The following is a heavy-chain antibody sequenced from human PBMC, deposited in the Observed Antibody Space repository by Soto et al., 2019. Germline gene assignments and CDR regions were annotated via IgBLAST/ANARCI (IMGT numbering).Heavy chain of an antibody. D-gene: IGHD2-2*01. CDR1: GFTFSSYG. J-gene: IGHJ6*03. Sequence: GGSLRLSCAASGFTFSSYGMHWVRQAPGKGLEWVAVISYDGSNKYYADSVKGRFTISRDNSKNTLYLQMNSLRAEDKAVYYYAKDGKDCSSTRCYYYYYYMDVWGKGTTVTVSS. CDR3: AKDGKDCSSTRCYYYYYYMDV. CDR2: ISYDGSNK. V-gene: IGHV3-30*18.